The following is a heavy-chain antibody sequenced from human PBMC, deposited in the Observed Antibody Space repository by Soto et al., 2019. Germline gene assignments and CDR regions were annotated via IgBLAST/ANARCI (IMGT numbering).Heavy chain of an antibody. V-gene: IGHV1-2*02. CDR2: INPNSGGT. J-gene: IGHJ4*02. CDR3: ARVRFFDAEQDY. Sequence: ASVKVSCKASGYTFTGYYMHWVRQAPGQGLEWMGWINPNSGGTNYAQKFQGRVTMTRDTSISTAYMELSRLRSDDTAVYYCARVRFFDAEQDYWGQGTLVTVSS. CDR1: GYTFTGYY. D-gene: IGHD3-3*01.